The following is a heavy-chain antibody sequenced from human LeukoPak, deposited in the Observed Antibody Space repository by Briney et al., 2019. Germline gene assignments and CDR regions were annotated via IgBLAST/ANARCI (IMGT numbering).Heavy chain of an antibody. CDR3: ARDDCSTTPCYAY. J-gene: IGHJ4*02. CDR2: IWYDGSKT. D-gene: IGHD2-2*01. V-gene: IGHV3-33*01. CDR1: GFTFTNYG. Sequence: GGSLRLTCTTSGFTFTNYGINWVRQAPGKGLEWVAAIWYDGSKTSYTDSVKGRFTVSRDISKNTVYLQMNGLKAEDTAVYYCARDDCSTTPCYAYWGQGTLVTVSS.